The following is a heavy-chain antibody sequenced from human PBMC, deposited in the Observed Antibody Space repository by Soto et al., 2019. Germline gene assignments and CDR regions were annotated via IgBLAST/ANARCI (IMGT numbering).Heavy chain of an antibody. CDR1: GYTFTGYY. D-gene: IGHD3-10*01. CDR2: INPNSGGT. Sequence: ASVKVSCKASGYTFTGYYMHWVRQAPGQGLEWMGWINPNSGGTNYAQKFQGWVTMTRDTSISTAYKELSRLRSDDTAVYYCARDSAFGELFIDYWGQGTLVTVSS. J-gene: IGHJ4*02. V-gene: IGHV1-2*04. CDR3: ARDSAFGELFIDY.